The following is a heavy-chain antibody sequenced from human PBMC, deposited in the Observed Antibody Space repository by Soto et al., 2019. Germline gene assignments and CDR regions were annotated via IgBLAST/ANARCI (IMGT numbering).Heavy chain of an antibody. V-gene: IGHV3-7*01. CDR3: ARPPPCAFRSSCCRSQFYGMHV. Sequence: SLRLSCVASGFTFNSYWMSWVRQAPGKGLEWVADTKEDGSAQYSVDSVKGRFAISRDNAKNSVYLQMNSLRPEDTAVYYCARPPPCAFRSSCCRSQFYGMHVWGQGATVTVYS. D-gene: IGHD6-19*01. CDR1: GFTFNSYW. J-gene: IGHJ6*02. CDR2: TKEDGSAQ.